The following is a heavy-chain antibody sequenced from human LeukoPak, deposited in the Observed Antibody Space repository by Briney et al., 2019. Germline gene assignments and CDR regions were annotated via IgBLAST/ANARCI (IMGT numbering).Heavy chain of an antibody. V-gene: IGHV3-23*01. D-gene: IGHD3/OR15-3a*01. CDR3: AKAMIWDSYYFDY. J-gene: IGHJ4*02. Sequence: PGGSLRLSCAASGFTFNNYAMSWVRQAPGKGLQWVSGISGSGGRTYYADSVKGRFTISRDNFKNTLYLQMNSLRAEDTAVYYCAKAMIWDSYYFDYWGQGTLVTVSS. CDR2: ISGSGGRT. CDR1: GFTFNNYA.